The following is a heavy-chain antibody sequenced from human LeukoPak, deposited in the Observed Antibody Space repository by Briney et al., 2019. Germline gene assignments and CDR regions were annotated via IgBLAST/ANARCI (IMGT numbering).Heavy chain of an antibody. Sequence: ASVKVSCKASGYTLTDYYMHWVRQAPGQGLEWMGRINPNSGGTNYAQKFQGRVTMTRDTSISTAYMELSRLRSDDTAVYYCAGFGVVIQDAFDIWGQGTLVTVSS. CDR2: INPNSGGT. CDR1: GYTLTDYY. V-gene: IGHV1-2*06. D-gene: IGHD3-3*01. J-gene: IGHJ3*02. CDR3: AGFGVVIQDAFDI.